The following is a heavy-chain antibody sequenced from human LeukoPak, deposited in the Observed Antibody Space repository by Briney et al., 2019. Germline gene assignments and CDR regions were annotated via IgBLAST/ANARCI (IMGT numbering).Heavy chain of an antibody. D-gene: IGHD3-22*01. CDR2: ISYDGSNK. Sequence: PGRSLRLSCAASGFTFSSYGMHWVRQAPGKGLEWVAVISYDGSNKYYADSVKGRFTISRDNSKNTLYLQMNSLRAEDTAVYYCARVGYYDSSDYYHEDGFDIWGQGTMVTVSS. CDR3: ARVGYYDSSDYYHEDGFDI. J-gene: IGHJ3*02. CDR1: GFTFSSYG. V-gene: IGHV3-30*03.